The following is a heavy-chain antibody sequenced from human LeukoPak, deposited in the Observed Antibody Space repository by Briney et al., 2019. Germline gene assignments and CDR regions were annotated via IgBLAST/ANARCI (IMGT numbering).Heavy chain of an antibody. CDR1: GGTFSSHA. J-gene: IGHJ5*02. V-gene: IGHV1-69*13. CDR3: ARARANWFDP. Sequence: SVKVSCKASGGTFSSHAISWVRQAPGQGLEWMGGIIPVFGTANYAQKFQGRVTITADESTSTAYMELSSLRSEDTAVYYCARARANWFDPWGQGTLVTVSS. CDR2: IIPVFGTA.